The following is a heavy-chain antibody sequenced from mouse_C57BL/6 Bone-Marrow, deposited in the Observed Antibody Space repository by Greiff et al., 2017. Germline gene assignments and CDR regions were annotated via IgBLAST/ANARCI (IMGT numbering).Heavy chain of an antibody. CDR2: IYPGSGST. D-gene: IGHD1-1*01. CDR1: GYTFTSYW. Sequence: VQLQQPGAELVKPGASVKMSCKASGYTFTSYWITWVKQRPGQGLEWIGDIYPGSGSTNYNEKFKSKATLTVDTTSSTAYMQLSSLTSEDSAVYYCASPHYYGSEYYFDDWGQGTTLTVSS. CDR3: ASPHYYGSEYYFDD. J-gene: IGHJ2*01. V-gene: IGHV1-55*01.